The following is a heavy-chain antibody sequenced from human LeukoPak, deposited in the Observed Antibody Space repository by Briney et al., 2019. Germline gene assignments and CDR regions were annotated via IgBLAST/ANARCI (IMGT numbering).Heavy chain of an antibody. CDR2: INPTGGST. D-gene: IGHD6-6*01. CDR3: ARTATRRFDY. CDR1: GYTYPSYF. Sequence: ASVKVSCKASGYTYPSYFMHWVRQAPGQGLEWMGIINPTGGSTTYAQKFQGRVTMTRDTSTSTVYMELSSLRSDDTAVYYCARTATRRFDYWGQGTLVTVSS. V-gene: IGHV1-46*01. J-gene: IGHJ4*02.